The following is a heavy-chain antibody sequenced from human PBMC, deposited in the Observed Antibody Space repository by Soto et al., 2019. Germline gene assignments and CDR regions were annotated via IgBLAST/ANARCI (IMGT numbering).Heavy chain of an antibody. J-gene: IGHJ6*03. CDR2: IYYSGST. CDR3: ARHVSHLYCYYYYMDV. Sequence: PSETLSLTCTVSGGSISSYYWSWIRQPPGKGLEWIGYIYYSGSTNYNPSLKSRVTISVDTSKNQFSLKLSSVTAADTAVYYCARHVSHLYCYYYYMDVWGKGTTVTVSS. V-gene: IGHV4-59*08. CDR1: GGSISSYY.